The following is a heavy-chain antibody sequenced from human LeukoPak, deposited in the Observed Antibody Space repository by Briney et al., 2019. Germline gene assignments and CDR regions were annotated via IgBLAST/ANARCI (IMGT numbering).Heavy chain of an antibody. J-gene: IGHJ4*02. CDR1: GFTFSSYA. V-gene: IGHV3-30-3*01. CDR3: ATLNGGLFDY. CDR2: ISYDGSNK. D-gene: IGHD2-8*01. Sequence: GGSLRLSCAASGFTFSSYAMSWVRQAPGKGLEWVAVISYDGSNKYYADSVKGRFTISRDNSKNTLYLQMNSLRAGDTAVYYCATLNGGLFDYWGQGTLVTVSS.